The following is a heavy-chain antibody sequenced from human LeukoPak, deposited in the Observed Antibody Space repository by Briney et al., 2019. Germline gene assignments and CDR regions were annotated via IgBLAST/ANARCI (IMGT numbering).Heavy chain of an antibody. J-gene: IGHJ4*02. CDR2: INPNSGGS. D-gene: IGHD3-16*01. CDR3: ARVWRTSPYYVDY. Sequence: GASVKVSCKASGYIFTDYYMHWVRQAPGQGLEWMGRINPNSGGSNYAREFQGRVTMTRDTSINTAYMELNRLRSDDTAVYYCARVWRTSPYYVDYWGQGTLVTVSS. CDR1: GYIFTDYY. V-gene: IGHV1-2*06.